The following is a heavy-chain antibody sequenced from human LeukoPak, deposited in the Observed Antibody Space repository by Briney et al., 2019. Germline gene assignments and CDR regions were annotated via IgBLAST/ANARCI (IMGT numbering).Heavy chain of an antibody. CDR2: IYTSGST. J-gene: IGHJ5*02. D-gene: IGHD4-11*01. CDR1: GGSISSGSYY. CDR3: ARGLLKVTTVTPPYNWFDP. Sequence: SETLSLTCTVSGGSISSGSYYWSWIRQPAGKGLEWIGRIYTSGSTNYNPSLKSRVTISVDTSKNQFSLKLSSVTAADTAVYYCARGLLKVTTVTPPYNWFDPWGQGTLVTVSS. V-gene: IGHV4-61*02.